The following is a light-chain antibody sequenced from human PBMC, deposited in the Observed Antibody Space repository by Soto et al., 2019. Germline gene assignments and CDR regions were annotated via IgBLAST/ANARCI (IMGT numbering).Light chain of an antibody. CDR3: QQRTNSSWT. Sequence: EIVLTQSPATLSLSPGERATLSCRASQNVRFYLAWYQQKPGQTPRLLIYDASKRASGIPARFSGSGSGTDFPLTISSLEPEDFAVYYCQQRTNSSWTFGRGTKVEVK. CDR1: QNVRFY. V-gene: IGKV3-11*01. CDR2: DAS. J-gene: IGKJ1*01.